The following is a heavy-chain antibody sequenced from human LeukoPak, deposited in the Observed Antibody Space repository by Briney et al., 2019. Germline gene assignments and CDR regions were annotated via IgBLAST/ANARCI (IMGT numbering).Heavy chain of an antibody. Sequence: GGSLRLSCAASGFTFDDYAMHWVRQAPGKGLEWVSGISWNSGSIGYADSVKGRFTISRDNAKNSLYLLMNSLRAEDTALYYCAKDMADYDFWSGYYTFDYWGQGTLVTVSS. D-gene: IGHD3-3*01. V-gene: IGHV3-9*01. CDR2: ISWNSGSI. CDR3: AKDMADYDFWSGYYTFDY. CDR1: GFTFDDYA. J-gene: IGHJ4*02.